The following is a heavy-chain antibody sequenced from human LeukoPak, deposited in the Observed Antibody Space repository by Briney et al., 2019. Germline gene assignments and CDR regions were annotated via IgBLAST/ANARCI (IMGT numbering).Heavy chain of an antibody. V-gene: IGHV4-34*01. CDR1: GGYFSGYY. D-gene: IGHD1-26*01. J-gene: IGHJ5*02. CDR3: ASLGNNWFDP. CDR2: INHSGST. Sequence: SETLSLTCAVYGGYFSGYYWSWIRQPPGKGLEWIGEINHSGSTNYNPSLKSRVTISVDTSKNQFSLKLSSVTAADTAVYYCASLGNNWFDPWGQGTLVTVSS.